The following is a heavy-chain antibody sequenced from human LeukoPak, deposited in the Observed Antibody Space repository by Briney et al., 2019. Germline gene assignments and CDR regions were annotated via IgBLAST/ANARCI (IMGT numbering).Heavy chain of an antibody. CDR3: ARDGVAGGYYFDY. Sequence: ASVKVSCKASGYTFTSYYMHWVRQAPGQGLEWMGIINPSGGSTNYAQKFQGRVTMTRDISTSTVYMELSSLRSEDTAVYYCARDGVAGGYYFDYWGQGTLVTVSS. V-gene: IGHV1-46*01. J-gene: IGHJ4*02. D-gene: IGHD6-19*01. CDR1: GYTFTSYY. CDR2: INPSGGST.